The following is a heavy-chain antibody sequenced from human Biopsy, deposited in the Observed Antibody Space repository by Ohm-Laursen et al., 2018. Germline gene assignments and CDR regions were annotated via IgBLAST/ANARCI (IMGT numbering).Heavy chain of an antibody. CDR1: GFTFSSYA. V-gene: IGHV3-23*01. Sequence: SLRLSCAASGFTFSSYAMTWVRQAPGKGLEWVSAIRGGGDDTSYADSVKGRFTISRDNSKNTLYLQMNSLRVEDTAVYYCAKDFGWRNFDYWGQGTLVIVSS. J-gene: IGHJ4*02. CDR3: AKDFGWRNFDY. CDR2: IRGGGDDT. D-gene: IGHD6-19*01.